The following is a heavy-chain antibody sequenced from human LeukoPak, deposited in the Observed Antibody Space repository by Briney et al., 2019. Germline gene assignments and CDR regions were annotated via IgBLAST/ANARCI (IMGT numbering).Heavy chain of an antibody. CDR3: ARAAPGEYYDFWTDAFDI. J-gene: IGHJ3*02. D-gene: IGHD3-3*01. V-gene: IGHV4-59*01. CDR1: GGSISSYY. Sequence: SETLSLTCTVSGGSISSYYWSWIRQPPGKGLEWIGYIYYSGSTNYNPSLKSRVTISVDTSKNQFSLKLSSVTAADTAVYYCARAAPGEYYDFWTDAFDIWGQGTMVTVSS. CDR2: IYYSGST.